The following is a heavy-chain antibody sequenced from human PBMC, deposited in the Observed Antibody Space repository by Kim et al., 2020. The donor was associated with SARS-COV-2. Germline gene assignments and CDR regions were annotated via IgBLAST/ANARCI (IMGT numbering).Heavy chain of an antibody. J-gene: IGHJ6*01. Sequence: GGSLRLSCAASGFTVSSNYMSWVRQAPGKGLEWVSVIYSGGSTYYADSVKGRFTISRANSKNTLYLQMNSLRAEDTAVYYCARHRAYYYGSGSPHYGMD. CDR3: ARHRAYYYGSGSPHYGMD. CDR2: IYSGGST. D-gene: IGHD3-10*01. CDR1: GFTVSSNY. V-gene: IGHV3-53*01.